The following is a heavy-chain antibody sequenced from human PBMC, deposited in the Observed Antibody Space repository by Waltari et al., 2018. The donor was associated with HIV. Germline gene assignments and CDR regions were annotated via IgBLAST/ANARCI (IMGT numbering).Heavy chain of an antibody. V-gene: IGHV4-38-2*01. Sequence: QAQLQESGPGLVKPSETLSLTCAVSGYSISSGYYWGWIRQPPGKGMEWIGNIYLSGKNYSTTALKGRVTISVDTSNNQFSLELGSVTATDTAVYYCAGVTLVVVTANWYFDLWGRGTLVTVSS. CDR1: GYSISSGYY. J-gene: IGHJ2*01. CDR2: IYLSGKN. CDR3: AGVTLVVVTANWYFDL. D-gene: IGHD2-21*02.